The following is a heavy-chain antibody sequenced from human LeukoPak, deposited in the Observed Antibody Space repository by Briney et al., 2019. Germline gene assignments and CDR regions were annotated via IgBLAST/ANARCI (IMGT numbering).Heavy chain of an antibody. CDR2: IYTSGST. Sequence: SQTLSLTRTVSGGSISSGSYYWSWIRQPAGKGLEWIGRIYTSGSTNYNPSLKSRVTISVDTSKNQFSLKLSSVTAADTAVYYCARAPYLPAATGRWFDPWGQGTLVTVSS. CDR1: GGSISSGSYY. J-gene: IGHJ5*02. CDR3: ARAPYLPAATGRWFDP. V-gene: IGHV4-61*02. D-gene: IGHD2-2*01.